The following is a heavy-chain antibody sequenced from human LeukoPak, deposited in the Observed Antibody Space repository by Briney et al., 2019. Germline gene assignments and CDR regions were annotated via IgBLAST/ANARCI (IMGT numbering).Heavy chain of an antibody. V-gene: IGHV3-72*01. Sequence: GGSLRLSCAASGFTFSDHYMNWVRQAPGKGLEWVGRTRNKANSYTTEYAASVKGRFTISRDDSKNSLYLQMNSLKTEDTAVYYCASISKLVGASSGTPVADYGGQGTWFTVSS. CDR3: ASISKLVGASSGTPVADY. CDR1: GFTFSDHY. CDR2: TRNKANSYTT. D-gene: IGHD1-26*01. J-gene: IGHJ4*02.